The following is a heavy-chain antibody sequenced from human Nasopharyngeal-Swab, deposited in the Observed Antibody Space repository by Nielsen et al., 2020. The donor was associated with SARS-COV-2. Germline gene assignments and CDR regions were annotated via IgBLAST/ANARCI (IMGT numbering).Heavy chain of an antibody. CDR1: GGSISSYY. J-gene: IGHJ5*02. CDR2: SYYSWST. D-gene: IGHD3-22*01. V-gene: IGHV4-59*01. Sequence: SETLSLTCTFSGGSISSYYWSWIRQHPGKGLEWIGYSYYSWSTKYNPSLKSRVTMSVDTSKNPFSLKLSSVTAADTAVYYCASVYHDSSGYYYWFDPWGQGTLVTVSS. CDR3: ASVYHDSSGYYYWFDP.